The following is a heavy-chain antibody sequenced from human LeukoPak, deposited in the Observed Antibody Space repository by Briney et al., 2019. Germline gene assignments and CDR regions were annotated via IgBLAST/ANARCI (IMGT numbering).Heavy chain of an antibody. J-gene: IGHJ4*02. D-gene: IGHD5-18*01. Sequence: PSETLSLTCTVSGGSISSHYWGWIRQPPGKGLEWIAYLRDTGGTKANPSLESRVALSADTSKNQFSLRLTPVTAADTAIYYCATIKRGDIFGFFDFWGQGILVTVSS. CDR1: GGSISSHY. V-gene: IGHV4-59*11. CDR3: ATIKRGDIFGFFDF. CDR2: LRDTGGT.